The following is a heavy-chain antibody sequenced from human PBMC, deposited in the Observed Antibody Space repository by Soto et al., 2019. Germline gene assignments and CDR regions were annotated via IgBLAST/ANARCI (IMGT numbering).Heavy chain of an antibody. Sequence: SETLSLTCSVSGGSISSGDYYWSWIRQPPGKGLEWIGYMFYTGTTYYNPSLKSRITISMDTSKNQFSLRLTSVTAADTAEYQRPRFVSFCRSPPCRGKNWLDPGGRVPRVTVS. CDR2: MFYTGTT. CDR3: PRFVSFCRSPPCRGKNWLDP. D-gene: IGHD2-2*01. V-gene: IGHV4-30-4*01. CDR1: GGSISSGDYY. J-gene: IGHJ5*02.